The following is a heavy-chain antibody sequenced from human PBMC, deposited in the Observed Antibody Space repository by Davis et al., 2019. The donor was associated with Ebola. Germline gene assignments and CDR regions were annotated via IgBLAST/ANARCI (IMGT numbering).Heavy chain of an antibody. Sequence: GSLRLSCTVSGGSISSGGYYWSWIRQHPGKGLEWIGYIYYSGSTNYNPSLKSRVTISVDTSKNQFSLKLSSVTAADTAVYYCARGGLHLGELSLSYYFDYWGQGTLVTVSS. CDR2: IYYSGST. J-gene: IGHJ4*02. D-gene: IGHD3-16*02. CDR1: GGSISSGGYY. V-gene: IGHV4-61*08. CDR3: ARGGLHLGELSLSYYFDY.